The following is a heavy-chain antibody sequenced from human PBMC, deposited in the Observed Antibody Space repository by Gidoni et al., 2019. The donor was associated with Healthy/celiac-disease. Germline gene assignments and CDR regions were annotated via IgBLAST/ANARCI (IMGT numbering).Heavy chain of an antibody. CDR3: ARDPAGLGSGPGWIEDYFDY. CDR1: GFTLRSYS. V-gene: IGHV3-48*02. CDR2: ISSSSSTI. J-gene: IGHJ4*02. Sequence: EVQLVESGGGLVQPGGSLRLSCAASGFTLRSYSMNWVRQAPGKGLEWVSYISSSSSTIYYADSVKGRFTISRDNAKNSLYLQMNSLRDEDTAVYYCARDPAGLGSGPGWIEDYFDYWGQGTLVTVSS. D-gene: IGHD5-12*01.